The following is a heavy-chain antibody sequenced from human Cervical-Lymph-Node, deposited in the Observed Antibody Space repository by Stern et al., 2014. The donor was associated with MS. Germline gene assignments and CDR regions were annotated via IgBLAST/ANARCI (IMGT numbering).Heavy chain of an antibody. V-gene: IGHV1-69*01. J-gene: IGHJ4*02. CDR1: GDTFSNLD. D-gene: IGHD6-13*01. CDR3: ARHQGGIAAY. Sequence: VQLVESGAEVKKPGSSVKVSCKASGDTFSNLDITWVRQAPGHGPAWLGGNTPLFGTANYAQMFQGRVTFTADEATSTIYMELSSLTSDDTAVYYCARHQGGIAAYWGQGTPVTVSS. CDR2: NTPLFGTA.